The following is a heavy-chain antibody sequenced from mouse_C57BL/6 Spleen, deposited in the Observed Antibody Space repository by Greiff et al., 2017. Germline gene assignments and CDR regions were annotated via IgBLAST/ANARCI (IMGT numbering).Heavy chain of an antibody. J-gene: IGHJ2*01. CDR3: TTKGDYYGYYFDY. D-gene: IGHD1-2*01. CDR2: LDPEDGDT. V-gene: IGHV14-1*01. Sequence: VQLQQSGAELVRPGASVKLSCTASGFNITDYYMHWVKQRPEQGLEWIGRLDPEDGDTEYAPKFQGKATMTADTSSNTAYLQLSSLTSEDTAVYYCTTKGDYYGYYFDYWGQGTTLTVSS. CDR1: GFNITDYY.